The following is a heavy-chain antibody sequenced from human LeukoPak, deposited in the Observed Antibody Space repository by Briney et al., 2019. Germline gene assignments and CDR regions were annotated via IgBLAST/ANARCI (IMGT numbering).Heavy chain of an antibody. CDR1: GFTFTSYS. V-gene: IGHV3-23*01. CDR2: TSDRGDYT. Sequence: GGSLRLSCAASGFTFTSYSMSWVRQAPGKGLEWVSGTSDRGDYTYYADSVKGRFTISRDNSKNMLYLQMNSLRAEDTALYFCAKKAQYNGNYPLDYWGQGTLVTVSS. CDR3: AKKAQYNGNYPLDY. D-gene: IGHD1-26*01. J-gene: IGHJ4*02.